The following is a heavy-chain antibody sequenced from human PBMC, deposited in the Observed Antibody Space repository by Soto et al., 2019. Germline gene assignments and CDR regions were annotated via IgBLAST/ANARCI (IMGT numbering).Heavy chain of an antibody. CDR3: TTSGNPNIVDH. J-gene: IGHJ4*02. CDR1: GFSFSKAW. CDR2: IRSRSGTT. Sequence: EVQPVESGGGLVKPGGSLRLSCAASGFSFSKAWMNWVRQAPGKGLEWVGRIRSRSGTTDYAAPVKGRFTISRDDSKYTLYLQMNSLKVEDTAVYFCTTSGNPNIVDHWGQGTLVIVSS. V-gene: IGHV3-15*07.